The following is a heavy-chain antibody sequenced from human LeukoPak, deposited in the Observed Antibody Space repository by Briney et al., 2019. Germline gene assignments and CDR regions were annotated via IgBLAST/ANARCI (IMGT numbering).Heavy chain of an antibody. V-gene: IGHV4-38-2*02. CDR1: GSSMSSDYY. CDR2: ISDSGSA. Sequence: SETLSLTCTVSGSSMSSDYYRGWIRQPPGKGLEWIGSISDSGSAYYNPSLKSRVVISVDPSKKQFSLKVTSVTAADTAVYYCARASYSYDINGWVPFDYWGQGTLVTVSS. J-gene: IGHJ4*02. CDR3: ARASYSYDINGWVPFDY. D-gene: IGHD3-22*01.